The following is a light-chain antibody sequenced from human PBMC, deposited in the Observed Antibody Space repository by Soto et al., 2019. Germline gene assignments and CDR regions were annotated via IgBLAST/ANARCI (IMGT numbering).Light chain of an antibody. Sequence: IRMTQSPSTLSASVGDRVTVTCRASDNIFTYVAWYQHRAGGAPKLLIFDASPLQSGVPPRFSGGGSGTDFTLTINGLQPEDSASYYCQHYTLYSGPFGQGTYV. J-gene: IGKJ1*01. V-gene: IGKV1-5*01. CDR3: QHYTLYSGP. CDR1: DNIFTY. CDR2: DAS.